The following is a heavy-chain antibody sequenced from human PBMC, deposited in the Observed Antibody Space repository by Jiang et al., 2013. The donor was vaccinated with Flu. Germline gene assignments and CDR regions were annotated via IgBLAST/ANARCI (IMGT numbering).Heavy chain of an antibody. CDR2: IAYDGSNR. V-gene: IGHV3-30*18. CDR1: GFTFGTSG. J-gene: IGHJ4*02. D-gene: IGHD1-26*01. Sequence: RLSCAASGFTFGTSGMHWVRQAPGKGLEWVAVIAYDGSNRNHADSVKGRFTVSRHNLKNTLFLQMNSLREEDTAVYYCAKDLGGRYARDHWGQGTLVIVSS. CDR3: AKDLGGRYARDH.